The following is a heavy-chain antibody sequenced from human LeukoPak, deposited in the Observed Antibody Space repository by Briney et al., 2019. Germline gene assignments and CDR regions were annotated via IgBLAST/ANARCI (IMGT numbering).Heavy chain of an antibody. CDR1: GFTFSSYG. CDR2: IRYDGTKK. Sequence: GGSLRLSCAASGFTFSSYGMHWVRQAPGKGLEWVAFIRYDGTKKYYADSLKGRFTISRDNSKNTLYLQMNSLRAEDTAVYYCAKISGYYPFEYWGQGTLVTVSS. CDR3: AKISGYYPFEY. D-gene: IGHD3-22*01. J-gene: IGHJ4*02. V-gene: IGHV3-30*02.